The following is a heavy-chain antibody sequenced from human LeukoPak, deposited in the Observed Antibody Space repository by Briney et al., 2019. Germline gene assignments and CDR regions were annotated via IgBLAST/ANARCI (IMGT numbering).Heavy chain of an antibody. V-gene: IGHV4-34*01. CDR2: INQSGGT. CDR1: GGSLSGYY. D-gene: IGHD6-19*01. J-gene: IGHJ4*02. Sequence: SSETLSLTCAVYGGSLSGYYWSWIRQPPGKGLEWIGEINQSGGTNYNPSLKSRVSISVDTSKSQFPLKLSSVTAADTAVYYCARGWGRAVAGNFYWGRGTPVTVSS. CDR3: ARGWGRAVAGNFY.